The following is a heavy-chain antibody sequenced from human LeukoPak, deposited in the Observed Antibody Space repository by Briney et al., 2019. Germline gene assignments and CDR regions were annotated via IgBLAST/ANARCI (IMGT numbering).Heavy chain of an antibody. Sequence: ASVKVSCKASGYTFTGYYMHWVRQAPGQGLEWMGWINPNSGGTNYAQKFQGRVTMTRDTSISTAYMELSRLRSDDTAVYYCARAGYCSSTSCYASRSFDYWGQGTLVTVSS. D-gene: IGHD2-2*01. CDR2: INPNSGGT. V-gene: IGHV1-2*02. CDR1: GYTFTGYY. J-gene: IGHJ4*02. CDR3: ARAGYCSSTSCYASRSFDY.